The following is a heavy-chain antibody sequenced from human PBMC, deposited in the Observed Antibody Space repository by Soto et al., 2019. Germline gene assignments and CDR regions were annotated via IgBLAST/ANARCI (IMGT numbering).Heavy chain of an antibody. V-gene: IGHV1-2*02. D-gene: IGHD2-2*01. CDR3: ARPYCSSNSCHNWFDS. CDR2: INPNSGDT. Sequence: GPSVKVSCKASEYIFTGYYINWVRQAPGQGLERVGWINPNSGDTNYAQQFQGRVTMTTDTSISTAYMELNRLRSDDTAVYYCARPYCSSNSCHNWFDSWGQGTLVTVSS. CDR1: EYIFTGYY. J-gene: IGHJ5*01.